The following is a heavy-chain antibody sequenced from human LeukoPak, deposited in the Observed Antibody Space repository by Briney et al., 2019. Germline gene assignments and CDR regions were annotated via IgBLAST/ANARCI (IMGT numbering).Heavy chain of an antibody. D-gene: IGHD5-18*01. V-gene: IGHV4-34*01. CDR2: INHSGST. CDR1: GGSFSGYY. J-gene: IGHJ4*02. Sequence: ASETLSLTCAVYGGSFSGYYWSWIRQPPGKGLEWIGEINHSGSTNYNPSLKSRVTISVDTSKNQFSLKLSSVTAADTAVYYCARTAGGYSYGYDGYTKYYFDYWGQGTLVTVSS. CDR3: ARTAGGYSYGYDGYTKYYFDY.